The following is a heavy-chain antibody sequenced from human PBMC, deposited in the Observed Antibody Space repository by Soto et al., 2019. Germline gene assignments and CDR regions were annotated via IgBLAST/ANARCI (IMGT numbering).Heavy chain of an antibody. CDR3: AREPPGAHYYFDY. Sequence: QVQLVQSGAEVNKPGASVKVSCKASGYTSTSYDINWVRQAAGQGLEWMGWMNPNSGNTGYAQKFQGRVTMTRDTSKTTAYMEPSSLRSEDTAVNYCAREPPGAHYYFDYWGQGTLVTVSS. J-gene: IGHJ4*02. V-gene: IGHV1-8*01. CDR1: GYTSTSYD. CDR2: MNPNSGNT. D-gene: IGHD7-27*01.